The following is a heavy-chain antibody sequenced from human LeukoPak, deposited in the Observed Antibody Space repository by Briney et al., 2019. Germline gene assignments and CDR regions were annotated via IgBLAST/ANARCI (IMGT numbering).Heavy chain of an antibody. J-gene: IGHJ4*02. D-gene: IGHD2-15*01. CDR3: AREKSDCSGGSCYSVFDY. V-gene: IGHV3-7*01. CDR1: GFTFSSYW. Sequence: GGSLRLSCAASGFTFSSYWMSWVRQAPGKGLEWVVNIKQDGSEKYYVDSVKGRFTISRDNAKNSLYLQMNSLRAEDTAVYYCAREKSDCSGGSCYSVFDYWGQGTLVTVSS. CDR2: IKQDGSEK.